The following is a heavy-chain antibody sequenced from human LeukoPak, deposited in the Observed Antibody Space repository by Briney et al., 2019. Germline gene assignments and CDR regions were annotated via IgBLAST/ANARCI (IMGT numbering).Heavy chain of an antibody. CDR2: ISAYNGNT. CDR3: AREKAPYSSGWSWDY. V-gene: IGHV1-18*04. Sequence: ASVKVSCKASGYTFTSYGISWVRQAPGQGLEWMGWISAYNGNTNYAQKLQGRVTMTTDTSTSTAYMELRSLRSDDTAVYYCAREKAPYSSGWSWDYWGQEPWSPSPQ. D-gene: IGHD6-13*01. CDR1: GYTFTSYG. J-gene: IGHJ4*01.